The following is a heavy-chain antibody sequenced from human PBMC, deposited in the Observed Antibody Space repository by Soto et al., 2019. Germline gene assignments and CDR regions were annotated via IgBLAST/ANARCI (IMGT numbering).Heavy chain of an antibody. V-gene: IGHV1-18*04. CDR2: ISAYNGNT. D-gene: IGHD3-10*01. CDR1: GYTFTSDG. CDR3: ASGRGDYNWFDP. Sequence: ASVKVSGKASGYTFTSDGISWVRQAPGQGLEWMGWISAYNGNTNYAQKLQGRVTMTTDTSTSTAYMELRSLRSDDTAVYYCASGRGDYNWFDPWGQGTLVTVSS. J-gene: IGHJ5*02.